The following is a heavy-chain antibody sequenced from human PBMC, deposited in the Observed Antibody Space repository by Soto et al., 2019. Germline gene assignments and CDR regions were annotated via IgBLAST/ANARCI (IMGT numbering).Heavy chain of an antibody. V-gene: IGHV4-61*01. J-gene: IGHJ5*02. CDR1: GDSVSSYNYY. D-gene: IGHD3-22*01. CDR3: ARDLFDSSDYTTKWFDR. Sequence: SETLSLTCSVSGDSVSSYNYYWSWIRQSPGKGLEWIGYIYSSGSTNYNPSLKSRVTISVATYKNQFSLNPSSVTATDTSVNYCARDLFDSSDYTTKWFDRWGQGTLVTGSS. CDR2: IYSSGST.